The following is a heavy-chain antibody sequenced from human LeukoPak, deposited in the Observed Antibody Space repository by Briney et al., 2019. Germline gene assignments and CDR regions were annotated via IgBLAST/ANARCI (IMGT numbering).Heavy chain of an antibody. D-gene: IGHD2-15*01. CDR3: ASLVVVAATPSTDYSYGMDV. Sequence: ASVRVSSKASGYTFTGYYMHWVRQAPGQGLEWMGWINPNSGGTNYAQKFQGRVTMTRDTSISTAYMELSRLRSDDPSVYYCASLVVVAATPSTDYSYGMDVWGQGTTVTVSS. CDR2: INPNSGGT. CDR1: GYTFTGYY. V-gene: IGHV1-2*02. J-gene: IGHJ6*02.